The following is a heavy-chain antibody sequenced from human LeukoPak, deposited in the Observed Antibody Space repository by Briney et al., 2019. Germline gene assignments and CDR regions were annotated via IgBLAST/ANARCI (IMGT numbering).Heavy chain of an antibody. D-gene: IGHD5-12*01. J-gene: IGHJ4*02. V-gene: IGHV3-48*01. CDR2: ISSSSSTI. CDR1: GFTFSSYS. CDR3: AKDRRDESGYSGYDSDY. Sequence: GGSLRLSCAASGFTFSSYSMNWVRQAPGKGLEWVSYISSSSSTIYYADSVKGRFTISRDNAKNSLYLQMNSLRAEDTAVYYCAKDRRDESGYSGYDSDYWGQGTLVTVSS.